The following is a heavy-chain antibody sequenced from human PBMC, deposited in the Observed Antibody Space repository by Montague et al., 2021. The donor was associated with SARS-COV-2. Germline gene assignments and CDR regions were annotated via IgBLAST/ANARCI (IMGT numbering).Heavy chain of an antibody. V-gene: IGHV3-48*03. J-gene: IGHJ4*02. Sequence: SLRLSCAASGFTFSSSEMNWVRQAPGKGLEWVSYISSSGSPQHYADSVRGRFTISRDNAKNSLYLQMNSLRAEDTAIYYCAREVPTVVKIDCWGQGTLVTVSS. CDR2: ISSSGSPQ. D-gene: IGHD4-23*01. CDR1: GFTFSSSE. CDR3: AREVPTVVKIDC.